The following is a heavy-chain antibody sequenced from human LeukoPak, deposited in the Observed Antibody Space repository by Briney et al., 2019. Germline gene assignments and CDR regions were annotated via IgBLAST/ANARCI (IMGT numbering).Heavy chain of an antibody. D-gene: IGHD3-3*01. V-gene: IGHV3-53*01. J-gene: IGHJ5*02. CDR2: IYSGGST. CDR1: GFTVSSNY. Sequence: GGSLRLSCAASGFTVSSNYMSWVRQAPGKGLEWVSVIYSGGSTYYADSVKGRFTISRDNSKNTLYLQMNSLRAEDTAVYYCAKGDVLRFHLPVDPWGQGTLVTVSS. CDR3: AKGDVLRFHLPVDP.